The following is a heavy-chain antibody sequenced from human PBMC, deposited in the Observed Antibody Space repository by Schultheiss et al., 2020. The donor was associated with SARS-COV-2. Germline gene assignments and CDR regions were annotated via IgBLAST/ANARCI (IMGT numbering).Heavy chain of an antibody. CDR1: GGSISSGGYY. D-gene: IGHD4-17*01. CDR2: IYYSGST. V-gene: IGHV4-61*08. Sequence: SETLSLTCTVSGGSISSGGYYWSWIRQHPGKGLEWIGYIYYSGSTNDNPSLKSRVTISLDTSKNQFSLKLSSVTAADTAVYYCARGENYGDYFGMDVWGQGTTVTVSS. CDR3: ARGENYGDYFGMDV. J-gene: IGHJ6*02.